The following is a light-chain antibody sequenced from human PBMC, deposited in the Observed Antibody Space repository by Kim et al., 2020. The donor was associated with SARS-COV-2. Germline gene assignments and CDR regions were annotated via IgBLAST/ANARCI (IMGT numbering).Light chain of an antibody. V-gene: IGKV1-5*03. J-gene: IGKJ1*01. CDR1: QSISTW. CDR3: QQYNSYSLT. CDR2: KAS. Sequence: DIQMTQSPSTLSASVGDRVTITCRASQSISTWLAWYQQKPGKAPKVLIYKASNLESEVPSRFSGSGSGTEFTLTINNLQPDDFAIYYCQQYNSYSLTFGQGTKVDIK.